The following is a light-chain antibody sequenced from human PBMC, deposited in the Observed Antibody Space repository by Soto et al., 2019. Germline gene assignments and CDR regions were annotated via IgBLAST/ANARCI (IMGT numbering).Light chain of an antibody. Sequence: DLQMTQSPSTLSASVGDRVTITCRASQSISSWLAWYQQKPGKAPKLLIYKASSLESGVPSRFSGSGSGTEFTLTICSLQSDDFATYYCQQYNSYSFTFGPG. CDR3: QQYNSYSFT. J-gene: IGKJ3*01. CDR2: KAS. CDR1: QSISSW. V-gene: IGKV1-5*03.